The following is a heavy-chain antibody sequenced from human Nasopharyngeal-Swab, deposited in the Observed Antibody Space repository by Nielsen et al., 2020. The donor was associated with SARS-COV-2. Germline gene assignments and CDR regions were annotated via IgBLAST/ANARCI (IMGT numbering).Heavy chain of an antibody. D-gene: IGHD5-24*01. V-gene: IGHV3-74*01. CDR3: AREMALTGARRAFDV. Sequence: WIRQPPGKGLEWVSRVNTDGSATSYAYSVKGRFTISRDNAKNTLYLQMNGLRGEDTAVYFCAREMALTGARRAFDVWGQGTMVTVSS. CDR2: VNTDGSAT. J-gene: IGHJ3*01.